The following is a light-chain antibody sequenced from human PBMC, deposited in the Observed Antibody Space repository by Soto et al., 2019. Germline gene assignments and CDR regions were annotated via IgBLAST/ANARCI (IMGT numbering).Light chain of an antibody. Sequence: SHSGATVSLTTGERARVSRRASQSVSSSYLAWYQHKPGQAPRLLIYGASTRATGIPARFSGSGSGTEFTLTISSLQSEDFAVYYCQQYKNWPPITFGQGTRLEIK. V-gene: IGKV3-15*01. CDR1: QSVSSSY. CDR3: QQYKNWPPIT. CDR2: GAS. J-gene: IGKJ5*01.